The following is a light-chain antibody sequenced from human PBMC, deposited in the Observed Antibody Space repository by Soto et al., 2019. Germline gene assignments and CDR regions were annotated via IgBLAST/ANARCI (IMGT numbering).Light chain of an antibody. V-gene: IGKV3-11*01. CDR1: QRFSHY. J-gene: IGKJ5*01. CDR3: QHRMKGTIT. CDR2: DXS. Sequence: EIVLTQSRATLPLSPGERATMAXRASQRFSHYFAWYQQQRGXAPRXXXDDXSNRATGSPARFSGSGSATDFTLTISSLEPEDFAVYYCQHRMKGTITFGQGTRLDIK.